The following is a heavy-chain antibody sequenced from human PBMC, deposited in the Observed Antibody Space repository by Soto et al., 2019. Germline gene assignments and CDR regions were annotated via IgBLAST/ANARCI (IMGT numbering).Heavy chain of an antibody. CDR2: ISSSSSTI. Sequence: DGSLRLSSAAIRFTFRSYVINWVLQAPGNGREWVSYISSSSSTIYYADSVKGRFTISRDNAKNSLYLHMNSLRAEDLAVYYCARERSEWLFFASWGPGT. CDR1: RFTFRSYV. D-gene: IGHD3-3*01. CDR3: ARERSEWLFFAS. J-gene: IGHJ4*02. V-gene: IGHV3-48*01.